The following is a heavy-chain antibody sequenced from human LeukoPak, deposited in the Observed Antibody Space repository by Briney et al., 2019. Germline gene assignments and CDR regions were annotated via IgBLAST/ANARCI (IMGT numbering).Heavy chain of an antibody. CDR1: GGSINSGGYY. D-gene: IGHD6-13*01. V-gene: IGHV4-30-2*01. J-gene: IGHJ6*03. Sequence: SETLSLTCTVSGGSINSGGYYWSWIRQPPGKDLEWIGYIYHSGNTYYNLSLEGRVTISVDRSENQFSLKLSSVTAADTAVYYCARGLSVAATENYYMDVWGKGTTVTVSS. CDR2: IYHSGNT. CDR3: ARGLSVAATENYYMDV.